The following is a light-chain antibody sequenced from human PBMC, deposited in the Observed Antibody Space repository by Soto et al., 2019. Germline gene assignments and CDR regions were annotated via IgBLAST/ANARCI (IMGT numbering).Light chain of an antibody. J-gene: IGKJ2*01. V-gene: IGKV2-30*02. CDR1: QSLVHGDGEIY. Sequence: DVVMTQSPLSLPVTLGQPASISCWPSQSLVHGDGEIYLNWFRQRPGQSPRRLIYKISNRDSGVXDKXSGSGSGTDFPLKISRVEAEDVGVYYCMQASHWPYTFGQGTDLEI. CDR3: MQASHWPYT. CDR2: KIS.